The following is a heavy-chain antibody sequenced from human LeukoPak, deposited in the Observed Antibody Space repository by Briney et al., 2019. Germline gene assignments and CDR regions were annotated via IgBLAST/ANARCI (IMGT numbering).Heavy chain of an antibody. CDR2: TRNKANSYTT. CDR1: GFTFSDHY. V-gene: IGHV3-72*01. D-gene: IGHD2-2*01. Sequence: GGSLRLSCAASGFTFSDHYMDWVRQAPGKGLEWVSRTRNKANSYTTEYAASVKGRFTISRDDSKNSLYLQMNSLKAEDTAVYYCVREYQLLGYYYYYMDVWGKGTTVTVS. CDR3: VREYQLLGYYYYYMDV. J-gene: IGHJ6*03.